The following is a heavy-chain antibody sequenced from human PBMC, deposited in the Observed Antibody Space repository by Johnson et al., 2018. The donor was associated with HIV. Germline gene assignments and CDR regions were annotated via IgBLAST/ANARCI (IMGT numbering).Heavy chain of an antibody. V-gene: IGHV3-11*01. CDR1: GFTFSDYY. CDR3: AKDSSFISGSSGGGFDI. J-gene: IGHJ3*02. Sequence: QVQLVESGGGLVKPGGSLRLSCAASGFTFSDYYMSWIRQAPGKGLEWVSYISSSGSTIYSADSVKGRFTISRDNSKNSLYLQMNSLRAEDTALYYCAKDSSFISGSSGGGFDIWGQGTMVTVSS. D-gene: IGHD6-6*01. CDR2: ISSSGSTI.